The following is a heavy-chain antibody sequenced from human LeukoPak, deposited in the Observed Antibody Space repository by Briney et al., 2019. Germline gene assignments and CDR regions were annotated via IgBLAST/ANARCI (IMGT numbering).Heavy chain of an antibody. CDR3: ARVSASYGDSAY. CDR2: ISSSSTTI. CDR1: GFTFSYFS. J-gene: IGHJ4*02. V-gene: IGHV3-48*04. Sequence: GGSLRLSCAASGFTFSYFSMNWVRQAPGKGLEGGSYISSSSTTIYYADSVKGPFTISRANANNSLYLQMRSLRAEDTAVYYCARVSASYGDSAYWGQGTLVTVSS. D-gene: IGHD4-17*01.